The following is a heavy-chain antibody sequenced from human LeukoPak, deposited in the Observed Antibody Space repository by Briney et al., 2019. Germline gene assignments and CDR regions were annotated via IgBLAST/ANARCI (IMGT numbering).Heavy chain of an antibody. CDR3: ATADGGNSYYYYGMDV. D-gene: IGHD4-23*01. V-gene: IGHV1-69*13. CDR1: GGTFSSYA. J-gene: IGHJ6*02. CDR2: IIPIFGTA. Sequence: GASVKVSCKASGGTFSSYAISWVRQAPGQGLEWMGGIIPIFGTANYAQKFQGRVTITADESTSTAYMELSSLRSEDTAVYYCATADGGNSYYYYGMDVWGQGTTVTVSS.